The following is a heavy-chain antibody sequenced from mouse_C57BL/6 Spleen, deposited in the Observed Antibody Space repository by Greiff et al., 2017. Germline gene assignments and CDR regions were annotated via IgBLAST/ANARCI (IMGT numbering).Heavy chain of an antibody. CDR1: GFTFSSYT. Sequence: EVKVEESGGGLVKPGGSLKLSCAASGFTFSSYTMSWVRQTPGKRLEWVATISGGGGNTYYPDSVKGRFTISTDNAKNTLYMRMSSLRSEDTTLYYCARGDSRRGCYAMGYRGQGASVTVSS. CDR2: ISGGGGNT. CDR3: ARGDSRRGCYAMGY. D-gene: IGHD3-2*01. V-gene: IGHV5-9*01. J-gene: IGHJ4*01.